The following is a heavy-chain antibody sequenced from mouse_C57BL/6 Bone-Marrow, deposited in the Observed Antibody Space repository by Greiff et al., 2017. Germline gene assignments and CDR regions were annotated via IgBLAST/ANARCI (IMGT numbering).Heavy chain of an antibody. CDR2: IRNKANGYTT. D-gene: IGHD1-1*01. CDR3: AGFDYYGSGYGYWYFDV. Sequence: EVMLVESGGGLVQPGGSLSLSCAASGFTFTDYYLSWVRQPPGKALEWLGFIRNKANGYTTEYSASVQGRFTISSDNSQSILYLQMNALRAEDSATYYCAGFDYYGSGYGYWYFDVWGTGTTVSVSS. J-gene: IGHJ1*03. V-gene: IGHV7-3*01. CDR1: GFTFTDYY.